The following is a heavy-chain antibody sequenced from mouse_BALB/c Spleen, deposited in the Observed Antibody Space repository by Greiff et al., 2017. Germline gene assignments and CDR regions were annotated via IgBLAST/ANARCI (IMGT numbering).Heavy chain of an antibody. V-gene: IGHV3-6*02. Sequence: EVKLQESGPGLVKPSQSLSLTCSVTGYSITSGYYWNWIRQFPGNKLEWMGYISYDGSNNYNPSLKNRISITRDTSKNQFFLKLNSVTTEDTATYYCARDQAYGNYGRFAYWGQGTLVTVSA. CDR1: GYSITSGYY. CDR3: ARDQAYGNYGRFAY. D-gene: IGHD2-10*02. CDR2: ISYDGSN. J-gene: IGHJ3*01.